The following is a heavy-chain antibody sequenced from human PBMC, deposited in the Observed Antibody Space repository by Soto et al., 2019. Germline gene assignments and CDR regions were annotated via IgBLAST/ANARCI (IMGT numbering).Heavy chain of an antibody. CDR3: AGYRSGWELARYFDY. D-gene: IGHD1-26*01. CDR2: IYYSGST. J-gene: IGHJ4*02. Sequence: QVQLQESGPGLVKPSETLSLTCTVSGGSISSYYWSWIRQPPGKGLEWIGYIYYSGSTNYNPSLKSRVTISVDTSKNQFSLKLSSVTAADTAVYYCAGYRSGWELARYFDYWGQGTLVTVSS. V-gene: IGHV4-59*01. CDR1: GGSISSYY.